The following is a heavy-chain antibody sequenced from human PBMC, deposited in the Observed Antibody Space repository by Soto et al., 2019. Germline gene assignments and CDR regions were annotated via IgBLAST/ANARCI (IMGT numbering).Heavy chain of an antibody. CDR2: TTYDGGIK. J-gene: IGHJ6*02. Sequence: PGGSLRLSCAASGFSFSSYGMEWVRLAPGKGLEWVAATTYDGGIKHYVDSVKGRFTISRDNSKNTLYLQMNSLRVEDTATYYCAGALENQYFYYGLNVCGQRTTVTVSS. D-gene: IGHD1-1*01. CDR1: GFSFSSYG. CDR3: AGALENQYFYYGLNV. V-gene: IGHV3-30*03.